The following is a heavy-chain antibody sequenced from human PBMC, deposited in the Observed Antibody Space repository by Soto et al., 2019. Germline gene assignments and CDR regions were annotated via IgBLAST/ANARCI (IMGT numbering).Heavy chain of an antibody. D-gene: IGHD6-13*01. Sequence: GSLRLSCAASGFTFSAYTMNCVRQAPGKGLEWVSSISRSGIYLYNVDSVKGRFTISRDNAENSRYLQLNSLRAEDTAVYYCARVGGYSSSWKNYYYGMDVWGQGT. V-gene: IGHV3-21*01. J-gene: IGHJ6*02. CDR2: ISRSGIYL. CDR1: GFTFSAYT. CDR3: ARVGGYSSSWKNYYYGMDV.